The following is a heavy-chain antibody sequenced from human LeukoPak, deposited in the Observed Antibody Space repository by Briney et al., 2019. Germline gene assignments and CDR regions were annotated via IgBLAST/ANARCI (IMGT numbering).Heavy chain of an antibody. Sequence: SETLSLTCAVSGGSISSGGYYWSWIRQPPGKGLEWIGYIYYSGSTNYNPSLKSRVTISVDTSKNQFSLKLSSVTAADTAVYYCARHVKNYADFDYWAREPWSPSPQ. D-gene: IGHD2-2*01. CDR3: ARHVKNYADFDY. CDR2: IYYSGST. CDR1: GGSISSGGYY. V-gene: IGHV4-61*08. J-gene: IGHJ4*02.